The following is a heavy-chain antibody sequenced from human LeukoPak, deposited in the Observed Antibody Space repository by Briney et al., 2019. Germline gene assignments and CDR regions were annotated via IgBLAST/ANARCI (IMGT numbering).Heavy chain of an antibody. CDR1: GFTFSSYG. D-gene: IGHD3-22*01. CDR3: ARETYYYYDSSGYWENWFDP. V-gene: IGHV3-33*01. Sequence: GGSLRLSCAASGFTFSSYGMHWVRQAPGKGLEWVAVIWYDGSNQYYADSVKGRFTISRDNSKNTLYLQMSSLRAEDTAVYYCARETYYYYDSSGYWENWFDPWGQGTLVTVSS. CDR2: IWYDGSNQ. J-gene: IGHJ5*02.